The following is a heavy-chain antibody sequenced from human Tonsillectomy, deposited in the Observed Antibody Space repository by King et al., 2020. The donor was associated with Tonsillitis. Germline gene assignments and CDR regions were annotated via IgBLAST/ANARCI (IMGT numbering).Heavy chain of an antibody. CDR2: VSAYNGNT. J-gene: IGHJ4*02. CDR3: ARDRPFLLGCGYWFSY. Sequence: QLVQSGAEVKKPGASVKVSCKTSGYTVASYGISGVRQAPGQGLEWMGWVSAYNGNTNYAQKLQGRVTMTTDTSTSTAYMELRSLRSDDTAVYYCARDRPFLLGCGYWFSYWGQGTLVTVSS. V-gene: IGHV1-18*01. CDR1: GYTVASYG. D-gene: IGHD3-22*01.